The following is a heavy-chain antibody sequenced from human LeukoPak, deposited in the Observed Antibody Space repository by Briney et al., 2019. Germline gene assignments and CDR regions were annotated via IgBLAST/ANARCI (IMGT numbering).Heavy chain of an antibody. J-gene: IGHJ6*02. Sequence: GGSLRLSCAASGFTFSAFGMNWVRQAPGKGRDWVSTIPKSGDSTYYVDSVKGRFTISRDNSKNTLYLQMNSLRAEDTAKYYCTKDYCGKFCSAVWGQGTTVTVSS. CDR1: GFTFSAFG. CDR3: TKDYCGKFCSAV. CDR2: IPKSGDST. V-gene: IGHV3-23*01. D-gene: IGHD3-9*01.